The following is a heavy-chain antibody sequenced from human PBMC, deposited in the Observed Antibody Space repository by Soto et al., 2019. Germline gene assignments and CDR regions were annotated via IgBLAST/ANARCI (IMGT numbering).Heavy chain of an antibody. CDR1: GDSISNLDYF. CDR2: IYKSATT. CDR3: ARGRYCLTGRCFPNWFDS. V-gene: IGHV4-30-4*01. Sequence: PSETLSLTCSVSGDSISNLDYFWAWIRQPPGQALEYIGYIYKSATTYYNPSFESRVAISVDTSKSQFSINVTSVTAADTAVYFCARGRYCLTGRCFPNWFDSWRQGALGTV. D-gene: IGHD7-27*01. J-gene: IGHJ5*01.